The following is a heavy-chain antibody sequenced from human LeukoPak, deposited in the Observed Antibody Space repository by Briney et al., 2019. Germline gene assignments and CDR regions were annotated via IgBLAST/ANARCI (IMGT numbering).Heavy chain of an antibody. CDR2: ISGSSNTI. J-gene: IGHJ4*02. CDR3: ARDWGFCASTSCPTSNY. CDR1: GFNSSNYY. Sequence: KTGGSLRLSCAASGFNSSNYYMSWIRQTPEKGLEWLSYISGSSNTIYYADSVRGRFTISRDNGKNSLFLQMHSLTNEDTAVYYCARDWGFCASTSCPTSNYWGQGTLVTVSS. V-gene: IGHV3-11*04. D-gene: IGHD2-2*01.